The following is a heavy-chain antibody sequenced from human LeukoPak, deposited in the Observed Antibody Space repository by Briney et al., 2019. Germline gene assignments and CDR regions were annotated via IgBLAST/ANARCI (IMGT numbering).Heavy chain of an antibody. J-gene: IGHJ4*02. V-gene: IGHV1-46*01. D-gene: IGHD5-24*01. CDR2: INPSGGST. CDR3: AKGSRWIPLDY. CDR1: GYTFTSYA. Sequence: ASVKVSCKASGYTFTSYAMNWVRQAPGQGLEWMGIINPSGGSTSYAQKFQGRVTMTRDTSTSTVYMELSSLRSEDTAVYYCAKGSRWIPLDYWGQGTLVTVSS.